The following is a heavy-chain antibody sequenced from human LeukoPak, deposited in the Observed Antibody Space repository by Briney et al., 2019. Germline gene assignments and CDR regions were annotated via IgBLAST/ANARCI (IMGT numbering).Heavy chain of an antibody. J-gene: IGHJ4*02. D-gene: IGHD1-1*01. Sequence: GESLKISCEASGYSFTTYLIGWVRQMPGEGLEWMGMFFPGDSDTRVSPSFQGQVTLSADKSITTAYLLWSSLKASDTAVYYCARGPRGGNWNEALDFWGQGTLVTVSS. CDR2: FFPGDSDT. CDR3: ARGPRGGNWNEALDF. V-gene: IGHV5-51*01. CDR1: GYSFTTYL.